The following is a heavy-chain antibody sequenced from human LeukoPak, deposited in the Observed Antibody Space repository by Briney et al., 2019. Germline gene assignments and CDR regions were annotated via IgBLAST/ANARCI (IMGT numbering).Heavy chain of an antibody. CDR2: IYYSGST. Sequence: SETLSLTCTVSSGSISSSSYYWGWIRQPPGKGLEWIGSIYYSGSTHYNPSLKSRVTISVDTSKNQFSLKLTSVTAADAAVYYCARLSFEWSYGYFDYWGQGTLVTVSS. J-gene: IGHJ4*02. V-gene: IGHV4-39*01. CDR1: SGSISSSSYY. D-gene: IGHD1-26*01. CDR3: ARLSFEWSYGYFDY.